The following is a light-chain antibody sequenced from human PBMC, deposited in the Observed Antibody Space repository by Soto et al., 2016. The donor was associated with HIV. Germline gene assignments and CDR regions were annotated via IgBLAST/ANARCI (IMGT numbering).Light chain of an antibody. CDR3: QAWGTNTYVI. Sequence: SFELSQPPSLSVSSGQTASITCSGENLGDKYVCWYQQKPGQSPVLVIHQDSERPSGIPERFSGSNSGNTATLTISGTQAMDEGDYYCQAWGTNTYVIFGGGTKLTVL. CDR2: QDS. V-gene: IGLV3-1*01. CDR1: NLGDKY. J-gene: IGLJ2*01.